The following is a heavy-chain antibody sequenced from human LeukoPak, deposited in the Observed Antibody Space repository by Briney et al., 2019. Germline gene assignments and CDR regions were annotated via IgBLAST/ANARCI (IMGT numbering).Heavy chain of an antibody. Sequence: ASVKVSCKASGGTFSSYAISWVRQAPGQGLEWMGGIIPIFGTANYAQKFQGRVTITTDESTSTAYMELSSLRSEDTAVYYCASPTYYYDSSGSESWSFDYWGQGTLVTVSS. CDR1: GGTFSSYA. D-gene: IGHD3-22*01. V-gene: IGHV1-69*05. J-gene: IGHJ4*02. CDR3: ASPTYYYDSSGSESWSFDY. CDR2: IIPIFGTA.